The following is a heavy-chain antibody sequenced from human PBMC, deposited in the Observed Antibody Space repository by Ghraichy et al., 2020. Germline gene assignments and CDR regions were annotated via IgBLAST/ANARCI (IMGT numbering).Heavy chain of an antibody. CDR2: IYSGGST. CDR3: ARSSGPKYYFDY. Sequence: GGSLRLSCAASEFTVSSNYMSWVRQAPGKGLEWVSVIYSGGSTYYADSVKGRFTISRDNSKNTLYLQMNSLRTEDMAVYYCARSSGPKYYFDYWGQGTLVTVSS. D-gene: IGHD3-10*01. CDR1: EFTVSSNY. V-gene: IGHV3-66*01. J-gene: IGHJ4*02.